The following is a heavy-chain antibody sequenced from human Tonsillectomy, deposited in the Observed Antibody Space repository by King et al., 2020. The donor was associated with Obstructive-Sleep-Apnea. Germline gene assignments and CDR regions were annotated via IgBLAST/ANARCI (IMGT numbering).Heavy chain of an antibody. D-gene: IGHD3-10*01. J-gene: IGHJ4*02. CDR1: GFSFRNYS. V-gene: IGHV3-21*01. CDR3: ARANGSGSYWH. CDR2: TSSSSSYI. Sequence: VQLVESGGGLVKPGGSLRLSCAASGFSFRNYSMNWVRQAPGKGLEWVSSTSSSSSYIYYADSVKGRFTISRDNAKNSLYLQMNSLRAEDTAVYYCARANGSGSYWHWGQGTLVTVSS.